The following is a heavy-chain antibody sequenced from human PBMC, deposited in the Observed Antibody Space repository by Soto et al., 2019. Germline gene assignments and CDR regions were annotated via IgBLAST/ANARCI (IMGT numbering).Heavy chain of an antibody. CDR1: GFTFSSYA. D-gene: IGHD5-18*01. CDR3: AGGHHGYGYGLFFDY. Sequence: QVQLVESGGGVVQPGRSLRLSCAASGFTFSSYAMHWVRQAPGKGLEWVAVISYDGSNKYYADSVKGRFTISRDNSNNALYLQINSLRAEDTAVYYCAGGHHGYGYGLFFDYWGQGTLVTVSS. CDR2: ISYDGSNK. V-gene: IGHV3-30-3*01. J-gene: IGHJ4*02.